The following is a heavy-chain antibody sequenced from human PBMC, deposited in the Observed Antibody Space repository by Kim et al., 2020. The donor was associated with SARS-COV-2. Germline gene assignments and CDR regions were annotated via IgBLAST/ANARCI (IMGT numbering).Heavy chain of an antibody. J-gene: IGHJ6*02. Sequence: GGSLRLSCAASGFTVSSNYMSWVRQAPGKGLEWVSVIYSGGSTYYADSVKGRFTISRDNSKNTMYLQMNSLRAEDTAVYYCARDPGLWFGEFSDYYGMDVWGQGTTVTVSS. CDR2: IYSGGST. CDR1: GFTVSSNY. CDR3: ARDPGLWFGEFSDYYGMDV. D-gene: IGHD3-10*01. V-gene: IGHV3-53*01.